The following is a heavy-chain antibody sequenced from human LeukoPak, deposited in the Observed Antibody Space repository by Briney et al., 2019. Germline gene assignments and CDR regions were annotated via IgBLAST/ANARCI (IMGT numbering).Heavy chain of an antibody. Sequence: PSQTLSLTCTVSAGSISSGGYYWSWIRQHPGKGLEWIGYIHDSGSTYYSPSLKSRATISVDTSKNQFSLKLSSVTAADTAVYYCARDRSGYGVFDYWGQGTLVTVSS. V-gene: IGHV4-31*03. CDR1: AGSISSGGYY. CDR3: ARDRSGYGVFDY. CDR2: IHDSGST. J-gene: IGHJ4*02. D-gene: IGHD5-12*01.